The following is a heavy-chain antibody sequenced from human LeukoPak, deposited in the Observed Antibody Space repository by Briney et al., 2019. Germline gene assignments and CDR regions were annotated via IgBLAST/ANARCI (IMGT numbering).Heavy chain of an antibody. D-gene: IGHD4-17*01. CDR1: GFTFSSYG. V-gene: IGHV3-33*06. Sequence: GGSLRLSCAASGFTFSSYGMHWVRQAPGKGLEWGAVIWYDGSNKYYADSVKGRFTISRYNSKTTLYLQMNSLRAEDTAVYYCAKAVMTTVTFFDYWGQGTLVTVSS. CDR3: AKAVMTTVTFFDY. J-gene: IGHJ4*02. CDR2: IWYDGSNK.